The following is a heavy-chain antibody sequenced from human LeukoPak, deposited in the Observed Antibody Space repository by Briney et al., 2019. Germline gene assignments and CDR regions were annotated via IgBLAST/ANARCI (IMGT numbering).Heavy chain of an antibody. CDR3: AKGGEKYSSGWYPHYYYYYMDV. CDR1: GFTLSSYA. J-gene: IGHJ6*03. Sequence: GGSLRLSCAASGFTLSSYAMSWVRQATGKGLEWVSAISGSGGSTYYADSVKGRFTISRDNSKNTLYLQMNSLRAEDTAVYNCAKGGEKYSSGWYPHYYYYYMDVGGERTTVTVSS. V-gene: IGHV3-23*01. D-gene: IGHD6-19*01. CDR2: ISGSGGST.